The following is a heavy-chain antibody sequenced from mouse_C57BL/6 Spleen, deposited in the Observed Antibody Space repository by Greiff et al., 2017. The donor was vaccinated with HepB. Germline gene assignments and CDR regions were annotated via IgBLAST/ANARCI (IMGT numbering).Heavy chain of an antibody. V-gene: IGHV5-9-1*02. Sequence: EVKLMESGEGLVKPGGSLKLSCAASGFTFSSYAMSWVRQTPEKRLEWVAYISSGGDYIYYADTVKGRFTISRDNARNTLYLQMSSLKSEDTAMYYCTRGITTVPPFAYWGQGTLVTVSA. CDR2: ISSGGDYI. J-gene: IGHJ3*01. D-gene: IGHD1-1*01. CDR3: TRGITTVPPFAY. CDR1: GFTFSSYA.